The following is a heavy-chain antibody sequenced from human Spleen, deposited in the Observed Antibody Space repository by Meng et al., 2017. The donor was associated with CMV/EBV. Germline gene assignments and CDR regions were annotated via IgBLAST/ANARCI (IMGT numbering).Heavy chain of an antibody. D-gene: IGHD5-12*01. Sequence: QVQLVQSGAEVKKSGSSVRVSGKASGSTFGNYAMNWVRQAPGQGLEWMGGIIPILGITNYAQKFQGRVTATADKSTRTAYMELSSLTSEDTAVYYCARGSGYLNPFDYWGQGTLVTVSS. CDR3: ARGSGYLNPFDY. V-gene: IGHV1-69*04. CDR2: IIPILGIT. CDR1: GSTFGNYA. J-gene: IGHJ4*02.